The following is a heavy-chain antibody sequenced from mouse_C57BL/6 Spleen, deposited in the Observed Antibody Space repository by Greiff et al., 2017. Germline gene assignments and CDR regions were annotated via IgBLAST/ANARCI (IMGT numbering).Heavy chain of an antibody. CDR3: ARSSYSNPMDY. Sequence: EVQLQESGPELVKPGASVKIPCKASGYTFTDYNMDWVKQSHGKSLEWIGDINPNNGGTNYNQKFKGKATLTVDKSSSTAYMERRSLTSEDTAVYYCARSSYSNPMDYWGQGTSVTVSS. CDR2: INPNNGGT. J-gene: IGHJ4*01. V-gene: IGHV1-18*01. CDR1: GYTFTDYN. D-gene: IGHD2-5*01.